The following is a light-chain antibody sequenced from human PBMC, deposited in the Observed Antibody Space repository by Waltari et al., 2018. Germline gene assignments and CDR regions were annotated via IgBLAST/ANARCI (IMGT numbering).Light chain of an antibody. CDR3: QHYGRLPVT. J-gene: IGKJ1*01. CDR1: QNVTRY. Sequence: EIVLTQSPGPLSLSQGERAPLSCRALQNVTRYLAWYQHRPGQAPRLLIYDASTRASGVADRFSGSGSGTDFSLTISRLEPEDFAVYYCQHYGRLPVTFGQGTRVEIK. CDR2: DAS. V-gene: IGKV3-20*01.